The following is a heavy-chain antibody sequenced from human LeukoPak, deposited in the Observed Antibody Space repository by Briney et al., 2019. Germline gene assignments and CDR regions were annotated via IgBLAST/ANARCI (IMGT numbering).Heavy chain of an antibody. Sequence: ASVKVSCKASGYTFTSYGFSWVRQAPGQGLEWMGWISAYNGNANHAQKLQGRVTMTTDTSTSTAHMELRSLRSADTAVSYCARDRRGIAAAGTRGNWFDPWGQGTLVTVSS. CDR3: ARDRRGIAAAGTRGNWFDP. D-gene: IGHD6-13*01. CDR1: GYTFTSYG. J-gene: IGHJ5*02. CDR2: ISAYNGNA. V-gene: IGHV1-18*01.